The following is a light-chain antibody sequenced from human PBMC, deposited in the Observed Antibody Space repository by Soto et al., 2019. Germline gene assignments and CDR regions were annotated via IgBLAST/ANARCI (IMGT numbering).Light chain of an antibody. CDR3: QQYNSWYT. CDR2: KAS. CDR1: PSISSW. Sequence: DIQMTQSPSTLSASVGDRVTITCRARPSISSWLAWYQQKPGKAPKFLIYKASNLESGVPSRFSGSGSGTEFTLTISSLQPDDFATYYCQQYNSWYTFGQGTNLEIK. V-gene: IGKV1-5*03. J-gene: IGKJ2*01.